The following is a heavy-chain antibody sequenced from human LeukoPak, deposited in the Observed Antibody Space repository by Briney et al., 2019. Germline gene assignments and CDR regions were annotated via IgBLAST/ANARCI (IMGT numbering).Heavy chain of an antibody. V-gene: IGHV4-4*07. CDR2: IYTSGST. CDR1: GASISRYY. D-gene: IGHD6-13*01. J-gene: IGHJ3*02. CDR3: ARDGEDWAAAGIGAFDI. Sequence: SETLSLTCTVSGASISRYYRSWIRQPAGKGLEWIGGIYTSGSTNYNPSLKSRVTMSVDTSKNQFSLKLSSVTAADTAVYYCARDGEDWAAAGIGAFDIWGQGTMVTVS.